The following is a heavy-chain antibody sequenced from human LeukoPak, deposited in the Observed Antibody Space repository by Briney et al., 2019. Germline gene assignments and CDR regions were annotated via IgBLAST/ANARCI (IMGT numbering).Heavy chain of an antibody. V-gene: IGHV1-2*02. D-gene: IGHD1-26*01. CDR1: GYTLTELS. J-gene: IGHJ4*02. CDR3: AREWMSGSYYL. Sequence: ASVKVSCKVSGYTLTELSMHWVRQAPGQGLEWMGWINPNSGGTNYAQKFQGRVTMTRDTSISTAYMELSRLRSDDTAVYYCAREWMSGSYYLWGQGTLVTVSS. CDR2: INPNSGGT.